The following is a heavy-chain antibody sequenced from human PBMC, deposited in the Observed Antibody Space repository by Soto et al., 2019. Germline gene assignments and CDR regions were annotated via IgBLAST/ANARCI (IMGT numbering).Heavy chain of an antibody. D-gene: IGHD2-21*01. Sequence: SETLSLTCTVSGGSISDGAYYWSWIRQPPGKGLEWIGHIYNSGNTYNNPSLKSRLTISVDTSKNQFSLNLNSVTAADTAVYYCASGLSGDKVDQWGQGTLVTAS. J-gene: IGHJ4*02. CDR3: ASGLSGDKVDQ. V-gene: IGHV4-30-4*01. CDR2: IYNSGNT. CDR1: GGSISDGAYY.